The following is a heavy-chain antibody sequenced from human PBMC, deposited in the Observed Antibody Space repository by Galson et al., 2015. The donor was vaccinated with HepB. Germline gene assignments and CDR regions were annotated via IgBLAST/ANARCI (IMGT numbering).Heavy chain of an antibody. CDR1: GGTSSSYT. CDR3: ARDLEMATIGVLNY. V-gene: IGHV1-69*04. D-gene: IGHD5-24*01. J-gene: IGHJ4*02. CDR2: IIPILGIA. Sequence: SVKVSCKASGGTSSSYTISWVRQAPGQGLEWMGRIIPILGIANYAQKFQGRVTITADKSTSTAYMELSSLRSEDTAVYYCARDLEMATIGVLNYWGQGTLVTVSS.